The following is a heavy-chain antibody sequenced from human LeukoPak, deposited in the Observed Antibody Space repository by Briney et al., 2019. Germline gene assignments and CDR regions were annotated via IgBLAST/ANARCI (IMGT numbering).Heavy chain of an antibody. CDR2: ISYTGST. Sequence: SETLSLTCTVSGGSISSYYWSWIRQPPGKGLEWIGYISYTGSTNYNPSLKSRVTISVATSKNQLSLKLSSVTAADTAVYYCARVFLNYYDSSGYYFDSWGQGTLVTVSS. D-gene: IGHD3-22*01. J-gene: IGHJ4*02. V-gene: IGHV4-59*01. CDR3: ARVFLNYYDSSGYYFDS. CDR1: GGSISSYY.